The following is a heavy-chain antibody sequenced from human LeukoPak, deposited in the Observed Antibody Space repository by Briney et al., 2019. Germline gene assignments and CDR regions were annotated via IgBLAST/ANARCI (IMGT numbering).Heavy chain of an antibody. CDR2: ISYDGSNK. Sequence: GGSLRLSCAASGFTFSSYGMHWVRQAPGKGLEWVAVISYDGSNKYYADSVKGRFTISRDNSKNTLYLQMNSLRAEDTAVYYCAKEEPTYGSGSYYVGDWGQETLVTVSS. J-gene: IGHJ4*02. CDR1: GFTFSSYG. V-gene: IGHV3-30*18. CDR3: AKEEPTYGSGSYYVGD. D-gene: IGHD3-10*01.